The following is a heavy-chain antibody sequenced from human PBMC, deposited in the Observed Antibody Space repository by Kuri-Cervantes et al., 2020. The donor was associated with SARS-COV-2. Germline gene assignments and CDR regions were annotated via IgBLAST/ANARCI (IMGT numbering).Heavy chain of an antibody. J-gene: IGHJ4*02. CDR1: GFTFSSYG. CDR3: AREEYSSSWWGELGPFDY. Sequence: GESLKISCAASGFTFSSYGMHWVRQAPGKRLEWVAVIWYDGSNKYYADSVKGRFTISRDNSKNTLYLQMNSLRAEDTAVYYCAREEYSSSWWGELGPFDYWGQGTLVTVSS. V-gene: IGHV3-33*08. CDR2: IWYDGSNK. D-gene: IGHD6-13*01.